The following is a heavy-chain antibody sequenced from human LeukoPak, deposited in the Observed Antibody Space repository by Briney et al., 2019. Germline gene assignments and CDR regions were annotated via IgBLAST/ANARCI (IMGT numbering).Heavy chain of an antibody. D-gene: IGHD3-16*01. CDR1: GGSFSGYY. CDR3: ASGLYLNFDY. Sequence: KPSETLSLTCAVYGGSFSGYYWSWIRQPPGKGPEWIGEINHSGSTNYNPSLKSRVTISVDTSKNQFSLKLSSVTAADTAVYYCASGLYLNFDYWGQGTLATVSS. CDR2: INHSGST. V-gene: IGHV4-34*01. J-gene: IGHJ4*02.